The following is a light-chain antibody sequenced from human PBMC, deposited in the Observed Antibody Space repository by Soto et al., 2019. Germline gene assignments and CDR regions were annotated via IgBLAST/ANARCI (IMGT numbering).Light chain of an antibody. CDR2: KTN. J-gene: IGLJ2*01. CDR3: ASGDDSLNGVV. CDR1: SSNIGGHI. Sequence: QSVLTQPPATSGAPVQRVTSSCSGSSSNIGGHIVNWYQQIPGKAPKLRMQKTNQRPSGVPDRFSGSKSGTSASLAISGLQCEDEAVYHCASGDDSLNGVVFGGGTKLTVL. V-gene: IGLV1-44*01.